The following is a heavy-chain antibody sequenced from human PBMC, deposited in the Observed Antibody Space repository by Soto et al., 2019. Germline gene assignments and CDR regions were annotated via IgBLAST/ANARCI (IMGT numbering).Heavy chain of an antibody. J-gene: IGHJ6*02. V-gene: IGHV4-34*01. D-gene: IGHD3-10*02. CDR3: ASVRGGYYYAMDV. CDR1: GGSFSGYY. Sequence: SETLSLTCAVYGGSFSGYYWSWIRQPPGKGLEWIGEIYHSGSTNYNPSLKSRVTISVDKSKNQFSLKLSSVTAADTAVYYCASVRGGYYYAMDVWGQGTTVTVSS. CDR2: IYHSGST.